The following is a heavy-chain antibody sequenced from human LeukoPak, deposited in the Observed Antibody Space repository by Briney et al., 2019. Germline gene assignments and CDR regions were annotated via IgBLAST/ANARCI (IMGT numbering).Heavy chain of an antibody. CDR1: GFTFSSYW. Sequence: PGGSLRLSCAASGFTFSSYWMSWVRQAPGKGLEWVANIKQDGSEKYYVDPVKGRFTISRDNAKNSLYLQMNSLRAEDTAVYYCAREGAPGYYDSSGYYGYWGQGTLVTVSS. CDR3: AREGAPGYYDSSGYYGY. V-gene: IGHV3-7*01. CDR2: IKQDGSEK. D-gene: IGHD3-22*01. J-gene: IGHJ4*02.